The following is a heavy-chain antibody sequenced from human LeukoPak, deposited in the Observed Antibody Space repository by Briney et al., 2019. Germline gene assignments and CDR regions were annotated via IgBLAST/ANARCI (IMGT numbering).Heavy chain of an antibody. Sequence: GSLRLSCAASGFTFSSYAMHWVRQAPGKGLEWVAVISYDGSNKYYADSVKGRFTISRDNSKNTLYLQMNSLRAEDTAVYYCARRGYHDYSGFDYWGQGTLVTVSS. CDR3: ARRGYHDYSGFDY. CDR1: GFTFSSYA. CDR2: ISYDGSNK. J-gene: IGHJ4*02. D-gene: IGHD1-26*01. V-gene: IGHV3-30*04.